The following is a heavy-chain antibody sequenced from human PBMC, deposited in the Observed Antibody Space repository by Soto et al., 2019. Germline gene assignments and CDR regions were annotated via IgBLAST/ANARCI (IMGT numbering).Heavy chain of an antibody. V-gene: IGHV1-8*01. D-gene: IGHD6-6*01. J-gene: IGHJ6*03. Sequence: EASVKVSCKASGYTFTSYDINWVRQATGQGLEWMGWMNPNSGNTGYAQKFQGRVTMTRNTSISTAYMELSSLRSEDTAVYYCRIRQLSIAAPNPYYMDVWGKGTTVTVSS. CDR1: GYTFTSYD. CDR2: MNPNSGNT. CDR3: RIRQLSIAAPNPYYMDV.